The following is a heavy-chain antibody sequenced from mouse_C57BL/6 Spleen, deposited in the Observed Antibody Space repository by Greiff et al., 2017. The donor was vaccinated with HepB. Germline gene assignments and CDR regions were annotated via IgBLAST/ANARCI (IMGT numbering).Heavy chain of an antibody. V-gene: IGHV1-59*01. CDR1: GYTFTSYW. Sequence: QVQLKQSGAELVRPGTSVKLSCKASGYTFTSYWMHWVKQRPGQGLEWIGVIDPSDSYTNYNQKFKGKATLTVDTSSSTAYMQLSSLTSEDSAVYYCARLGDYDGFDYWGQGTTLTVSS. D-gene: IGHD2-4*01. CDR3: ARLGDYDGFDY. CDR2: IDPSDSYT. J-gene: IGHJ2*01.